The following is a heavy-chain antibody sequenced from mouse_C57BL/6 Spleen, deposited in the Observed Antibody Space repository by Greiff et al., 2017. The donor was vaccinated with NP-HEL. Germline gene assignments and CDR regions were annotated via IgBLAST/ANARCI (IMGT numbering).Heavy chain of an antibody. V-gene: IGHV1-52*01. D-gene: IGHD2-4*01. CDR2: IDPSDSET. Sequence: QVQLQQPGAELVRPGSSVKLSCKASGYTFTSYWMHWVKQRPIQGLEWIGNIDPSDSETHYNQKFKDKATLTVDKSSSTAYMPLSSLTSEDSAVYYCASTYDYDSYYFDYWGQGTTLTVSS. CDR1: GYTFTSYW. J-gene: IGHJ2*01. CDR3: ASTYDYDSYYFDY.